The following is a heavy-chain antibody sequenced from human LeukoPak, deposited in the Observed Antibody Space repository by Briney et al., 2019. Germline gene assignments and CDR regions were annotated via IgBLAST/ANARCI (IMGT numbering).Heavy chain of an antibody. J-gene: IGHJ4*02. CDR3: ARGFRVQMATTYFDY. CDR1: GGSLSPYY. Sequence: SETLSLTCTISGGSLSPYYWSWIRQHPGKGLEWIGYIYYSGSTYYNPSLKSRVTISVDTSKNQFSLKLSSVTAADTAVYYCARGFRVQMATTYFDYWGQGTLVTVSS. V-gene: IGHV4-31*03. CDR2: IYYSGST. D-gene: IGHD5-24*01.